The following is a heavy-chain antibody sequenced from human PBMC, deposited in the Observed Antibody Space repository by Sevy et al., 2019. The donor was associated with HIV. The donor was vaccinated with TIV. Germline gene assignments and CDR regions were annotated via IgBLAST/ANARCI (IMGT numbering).Heavy chain of an antibody. J-gene: IGHJ4*02. V-gene: IGHV3-30*18. CDR3: AKDGPDIVVVPAAMEGVFDY. Sequence: GESLRLSCAASGFTFSSYGMHWVRQAPGKGLEWVAVISYDGSNKYYADSVKGRFTISRDNSKNTLYLQMNSLRAEDTAVYYCAKDGPDIVVVPAAMEGVFDYWGQGTLVTVSS. CDR1: GFTFSSYG. CDR2: ISYDGSNK. D-gene: IGHD2-2*01.